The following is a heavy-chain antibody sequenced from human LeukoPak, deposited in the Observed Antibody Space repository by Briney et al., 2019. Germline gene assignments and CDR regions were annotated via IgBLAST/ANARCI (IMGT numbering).Heavy chain of an antibody. Sequence: KASETLSLTCTVSGVSISSGDYYWSWIRQPPGKGLEWIGNIYYSGSTYYNPSLKSRVTISVDTSKNQFSLKLSSVTAADTAVYYCARDGTRGYSYAYAFDYWGQGTLVTVSS. D-gene: IGHD5-18*01. CDR2: IYYSGST. J-gene: IGHJ4*02. CDR3: ARDGTRGYSYAYAFDY. CDR1: GVSISSGDYY. V-gene: IGHV4-30-4*01.